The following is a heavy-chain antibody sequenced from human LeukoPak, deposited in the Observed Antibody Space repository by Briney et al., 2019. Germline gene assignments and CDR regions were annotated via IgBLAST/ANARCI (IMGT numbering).Heavy chain of an antibody. Sequence: GGSLRLSCAASGFTFSSYAMSWVRQAPGKGLEWVSAISGSGGSTYYADSVKGQFTISRDNSKNTLYLQMNSLRAEDTAVYYCAKYQHYYDSSGYFDYWGQGTLVTVSS. CDR3: AKYQHYYDSSGYFDY. V-gene: IGHV3-23*01. D-gene: IGHD3-22*01. CDR2: ISGSGGST. CDR1: GFTFSSYA. J-gene: IGHJ4*02.